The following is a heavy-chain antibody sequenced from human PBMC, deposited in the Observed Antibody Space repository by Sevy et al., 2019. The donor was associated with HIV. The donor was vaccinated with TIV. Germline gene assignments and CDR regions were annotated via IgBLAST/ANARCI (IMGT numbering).Heavy chain of an antibody. Sequence: GGSLRLSCPASGFTFSSYSFHWVRQAPGKGLEWVSSISGLSNYIYYSDSMKGRFTISRDNAKNSLYLHMSSLRADDTAVYYCPRAGNWPYFDYWGQGTLVTVSS. CDR3: PRAGNWPYFDY. CDR2: ISGLSNYI. V-gene: IGHV3-21*01. CDR1: GFTFSSYS. D-gene: IGHD1-1*01. J-gene: IGHJ4*02.